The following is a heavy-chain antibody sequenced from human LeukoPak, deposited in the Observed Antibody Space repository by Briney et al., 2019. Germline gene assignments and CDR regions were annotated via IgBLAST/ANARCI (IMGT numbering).Heavy chain of an antibody. CDR3: TTEADYDFWSGYPPMGY. Sequence: GGSLRLSCAASGFTFSSYAMRWVRQAPGKGLEWVGRIKSKTDGGTTDYAAPVKGSFTISSEDSKNTLYLQMNSLKTEDTAVYYCTTEADYDFWSGYPPMGYWGQGTLVTVSS. CDR1: GFTFSSYA. CDR2: IKSKTDGGTT. D-gene: IGHD3-3*01. J-gene: IGHJ4*02. V-gene: IGHV3-15*01.